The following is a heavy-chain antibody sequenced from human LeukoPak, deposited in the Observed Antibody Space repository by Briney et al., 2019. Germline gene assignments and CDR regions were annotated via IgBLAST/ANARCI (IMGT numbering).Heavy chain of an antibody. V-gene: IGHV4/OR15-8*01. D-gene: IGHD3-22*01. J-gene: IGHJ5*02. CDR1: GGSVSSDNW. CDR3: ARVNHWGYYYDSS. CDR2: INHSGST. Sequence: SETLSLTCVVSGGSVSSDNWWGWVRQPPGKGLEWIGEINHSGSTNYNPSLKSRVTISVDTSKNQFSLKLSSVTAADTAVYYCARVNHWGYYYDSSWGQGTLVTVSS.